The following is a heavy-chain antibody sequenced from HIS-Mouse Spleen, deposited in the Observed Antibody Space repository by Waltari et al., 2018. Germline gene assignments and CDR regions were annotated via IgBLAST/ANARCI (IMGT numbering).Heavy chain of an antibody. CDR1: GFTFISYS. J-gene: IGHJ4*02. CDR2: ISSSSSYI. Sequence: EVQLVESGGGLVKPGGSLRLSCAASGFTFISYSMTWVRQAPGKGLEWVSSISSSSSYIYYADSVKGRFTISRDNAKNSLYLQMNSLRAEDTAVYYCASLYYDILTGYYRDYWGQGTLVTVSS. D-gene: IGHD3-9*01. V-gene: IGHV3-21*01. CDR3: ASLYYDILTGYYRDY.